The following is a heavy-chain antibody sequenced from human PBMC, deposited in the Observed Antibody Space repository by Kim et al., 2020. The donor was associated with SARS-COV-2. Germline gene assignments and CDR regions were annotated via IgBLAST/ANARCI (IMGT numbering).Heavy chain of an antibody. CDR2: IYTGGNT. J-gene: IGHJ4*02. D-gene: IGHD5-12*01. Sequence: GGSLRLSCAASGFTVSSNYMRWIRQAPGKGLEWVAIIYTGGNTYYSDSVKDRFTISRDKSKNTLFLQMNNLRGEDTALYFCAREGVGGYEYFDYWGQGTQVNVSS. CDR1: GFTVSSNY. V-gene: IGHV3-66*01. CDR3: AREGVGGYEYFDY.